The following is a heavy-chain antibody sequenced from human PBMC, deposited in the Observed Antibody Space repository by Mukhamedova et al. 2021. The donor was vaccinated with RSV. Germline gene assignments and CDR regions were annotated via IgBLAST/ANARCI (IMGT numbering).Heavy chain of an antibody. D-gene: IGHD5-18*01. Sequence: GATGSAQKFQGRVTMTRDTSISTVYMELNNLISDDTAVYYCARDGPSAMVEFYYWGQGTLVTVSS. V-gene: IGHV1-2*02. CDR3: ARDGPSAMVEFYY. CDR2: GAT. J-gene: IGHJ4*02.